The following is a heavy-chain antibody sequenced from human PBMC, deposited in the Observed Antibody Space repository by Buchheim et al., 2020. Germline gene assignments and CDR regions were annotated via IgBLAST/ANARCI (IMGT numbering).Heavy chain of an antibody. D-gene: IGHD5-12*01. Sequence: EVQLLESGGGLVQPGGSLRLSCAASGFTISSYAMRWVRQAPGKGLEWVSTIGSGGNTYYADSVKGRFTISRDNSNNTLSFQMHSLRAEDTAVYYCAKGGPSSLYYFDYWGQGTL. CDR1: GFTISSYA. V-gene: IGHV3-23*01. CDR3: AKGGPSSLYYFDY. CDR2: IGSGGNT. J-gene: IGHJ4*02.